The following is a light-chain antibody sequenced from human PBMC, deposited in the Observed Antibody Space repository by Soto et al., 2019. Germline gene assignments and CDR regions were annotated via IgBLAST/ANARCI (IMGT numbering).Light chain of an antibody. Sequence: AIQMTQSPSSLSASVGDRVTITCRASQGIRTELGWYQQKPGKAPKLLIYGASSLQSGVPSRVSGSGSGTDFTLTISSLQPEDFATYFCLQDYNYPRTFGQGTKV. J-gene: IGKJ1*01. CDR2: GAS. CDR3: LQDYNYPRT. CDR1: QGIRTE. V-gene: IGKV1-6*01.